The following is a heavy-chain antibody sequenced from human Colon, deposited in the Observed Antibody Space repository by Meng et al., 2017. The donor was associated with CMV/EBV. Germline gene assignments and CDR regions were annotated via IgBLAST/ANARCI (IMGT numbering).Heavy chain of an antibody. CDR2: ISVYNGIT. J-gene: IGHJ4*02. D-gene: IGHD1-7*01. CDR3: AREGDWNYDSYFDN. V-gene: IGHV1-18*01. CDR1: GYTITSYG. Sequence: ASVKVSCKASGYTITSYGLSWVRQAPGQGLEWMGWISVYNGITSYAQKFQDRVTMTADTSTSTAYMEVRSLSSDDTAVYYCAREGDWNYDSYFDNWGQGTLVTVSS.